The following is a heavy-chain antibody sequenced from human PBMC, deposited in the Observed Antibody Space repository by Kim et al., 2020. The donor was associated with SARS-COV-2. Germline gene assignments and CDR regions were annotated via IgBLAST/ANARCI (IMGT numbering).Heavy chain of an antibody. CDR1: GGTFSSYA. D-gene: IGHD4-4*01. J-gene: IGHJ6*02. Sequence: SVKVSCKASGGTFSSYAISWVRQAPGQGLEWMGRIIPILGIANYAQKFQGRVTITADKSTSTAYMELSSLRSEDTAVYYCASDDYSNYVVGDYYGMDVWGQGTTVTVSS. V-gene: IGHV1-69*04. CDR2: IIPILGIA. CDR3: ASDDYSNYVVGDYYGMDV.